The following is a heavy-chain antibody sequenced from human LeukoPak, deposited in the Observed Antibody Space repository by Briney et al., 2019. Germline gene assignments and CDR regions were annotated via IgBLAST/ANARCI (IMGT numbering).Heavy chain of an antibody. Sequence: SVKVSCKASGGTFSSYAICWVRQAPGQGLEWMGGIIPIFGTANYAQKFQGRVTITADKSTSTAYMELSSLRSEDTAVYYCARGYCSGSSCYGGDYWGQGTLVTVSS. D-gene: IGHD2-15*01. CDR1: GGTFSSYA. CDR3: ARGYCSGSSCYGGDY. CDR2: IIPIFGTA. J-gene: IGHJ4*02. V-gene: IGHV1-69*06.